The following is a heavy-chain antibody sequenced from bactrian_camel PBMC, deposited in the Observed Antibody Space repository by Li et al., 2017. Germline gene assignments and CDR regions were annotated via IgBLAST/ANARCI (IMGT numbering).Heavy chain of an antibody. CDR3: AVKTLRPCDSFQYYNY. J-gene: IGHJ4*01. CDR1: GFTFSSYD. V-gene: IGHV3S1*01. Sequence: HVQLVESGGGSVQAGGSLKLSCAASGFTFSSYDMKWVRQAPGKALELVATTYSRGGRTGYADSVKGRFTISQDNARNTMYLQMDSLNVEDSAMYYCAVKTLRPCDSFQYYNYWGQGTQVTVS. CDR2: TYSRGGRT.